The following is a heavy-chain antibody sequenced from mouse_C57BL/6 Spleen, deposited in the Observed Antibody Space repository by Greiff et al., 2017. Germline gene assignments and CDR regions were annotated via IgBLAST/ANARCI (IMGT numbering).Heavy chain of an antibody. Sequence: QVQLKQPGAELVKPGASVKLSCKASGYTFTSYWMHWVKQRPGQGLEWIGMIHPNSGSTNYNEKFKSKATLTVDKSSSTAYMQLSSLTSEDSAVYYCARSQLRHSKDYWGQGTTLTVSS. V-gene: IGHV1-64*01. D-gene: IGHD3-2*02. J-gene: IGHJ2*01. CDR1: GYTFTSYW. CDR2: IHPNSGST. CDR3: ARSQLRHSKDY.